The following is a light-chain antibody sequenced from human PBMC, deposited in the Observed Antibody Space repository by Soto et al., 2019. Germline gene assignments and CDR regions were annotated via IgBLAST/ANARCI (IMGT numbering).Light chain of an antibody. Sequence: QAVLTQPPSVSGAPGQRVTISCTGSNSNIGAGYDVHWYQQLPRIAPKLLIYGNNIRPSGVPDRFSGSKFATSAYLTISGLRAEDEAEYYCQSQDGSLSVSVFGGGTKVTVL. V-gene: IGLV1-40*01. CDR1: NSNIGAGYD. CDR3: QSQDGSLSVSV. CDR2: GNN. J-gene: IGLJ3*02.